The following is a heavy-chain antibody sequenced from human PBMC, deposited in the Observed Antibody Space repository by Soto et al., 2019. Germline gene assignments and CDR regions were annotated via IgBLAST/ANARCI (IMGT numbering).Heavy chain of an antibody. Sequence: TLSLTCTVSGGSISSGDYYWSWIRQPPGKGLEWIGYIYYSGSTYYNPSLKSRVTISVDTSKNQFSLKLSSVTAADTAVYYCARLPKYSYGYGNFDYWGQGTLVTVSS. CDR2: IYYSGST. D-gene: IGHD5-18*01. V-gene: IGHV4-30-4*01. CDR1: GGSISSGDYY. CDR3: ARLPKYSYGYGNFDY. J-gene: IGHJ4*02.